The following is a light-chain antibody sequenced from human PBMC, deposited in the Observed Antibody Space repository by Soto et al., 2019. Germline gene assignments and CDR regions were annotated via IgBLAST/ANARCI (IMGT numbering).Light chain of an antibody. CDR1: QSVSSY. CDR3: QQRSSWPRT. Sequence: EIVLTQSPATLSLSPGERATLSCRASQSVSSYFAWYQQKPGQVPRRVLSDASNRATGIPGRLSGSGSGTDFTLTISSLEPEEFGVYYCQQRSSWPRTFGQGTKVEIK. V-gene: IGKV3-11*01. J-gene: IGKJ1*01. CDR2: DAS.